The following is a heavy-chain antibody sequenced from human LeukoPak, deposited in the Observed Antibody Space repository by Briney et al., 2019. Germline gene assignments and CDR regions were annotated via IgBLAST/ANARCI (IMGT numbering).Heavy chain of an antibody. CDR3: AREADFDRPFDY. CDR1: GGSISSYF. CDR2: ISPSGSP. D-gene: IGHD3-9*01. V-gene: IGHV4-4*07. Sequence: PSGTLSLTCTVSGGSISSYFWSWIRQPAGRGLEWIGRISPSGSPNYNPSLKSRVTMSVDTSKNQFSLKLTSVTAADTAVYYCAREADFDRPFDYWGQGTLVTVSA. J-gene: IGHJ4*02.